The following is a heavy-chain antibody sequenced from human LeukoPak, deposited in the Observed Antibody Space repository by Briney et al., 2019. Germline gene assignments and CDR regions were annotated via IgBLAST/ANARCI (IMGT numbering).Heavy chain of an antibody. V-gene: IGHV3-9*01. J-gene: IGHJ3*02. CDR1: GFTFDDYA. CDR3: AKATGHSYGDPVDAFDI. D-gene: IGHD5-18*01. Sequence: GGSLRLSCAASGFTFDDYAMHWVRQAPGKGLEWVSGISWISGSIGYADSVKGRFTISRDNAKNSLYLQMNSLRAEDTALYYCAKATGHSYGDPVDAFDIWGQGTMVTVSS. CDR2: ISWISGSI.